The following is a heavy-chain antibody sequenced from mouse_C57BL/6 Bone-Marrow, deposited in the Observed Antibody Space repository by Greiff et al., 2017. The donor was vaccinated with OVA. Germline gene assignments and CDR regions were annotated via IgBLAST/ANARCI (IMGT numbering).Heavy chain of an antibody. J-gene: IGHJ4*01. V-gene: IGHV1-53*01. D-gene: IGHD2-4*01. Sequence: QVQLQQPGTELVKPGASVKLSCKASGYTFTSYWMHWVKQRPGQGLEWIGNINPSNGGTNYNEKFKSKATLTVDKSSSPAYMQLSSLTSEDSAVYYCARYDYDGEGAMDYGGQGTSVTVSS. CDR1: GYTFTSYW. CDR3: ARYDYDGEGAMDY. CDR2: INPSNGGT.